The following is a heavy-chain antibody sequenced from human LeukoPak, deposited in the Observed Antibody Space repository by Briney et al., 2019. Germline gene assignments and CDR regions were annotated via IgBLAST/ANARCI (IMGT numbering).Heavy chain of an antibody. Sequence: GESLKIPCKGSGYSFTTYWIGWVRQIPGKGLEWMGIIYPGDSDTRYSPPFQGQVTISADKSTSTAYLQGSSLKASDTAMYYCARYCSGGSCSPWGQGTLVTVSS. D-gene: IGHD2-15*01. CDR2: IYPGDSDT. CDR3: ARYCSGGSCSP. J-gene: IGHJ4*02. V-gene: IGHV5-51*01. CDR1: GYSFTTYW.